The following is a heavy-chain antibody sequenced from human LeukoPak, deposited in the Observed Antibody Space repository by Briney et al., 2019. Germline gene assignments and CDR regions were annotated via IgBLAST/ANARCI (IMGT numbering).Heavy chain of an antibody. D-gene: IGHD5-12*01. Sequence: PGGSLRLSCAASGFSFSSYEMNWVHQAPGKGLEWVSYIGSAANSIYSADSVKGRFTISRDDARNSLHLQMNSLRAEDTAVYYCARDEYSGLYYYMDVWGKGTTVTVAS. J-gene: IGHJ6*03. CDR2: IGSAANSI. CDR1: GFSFSSYE. CDR3: ARDEYSGLYYYMDV. V-gene: IGHV3-48*03.